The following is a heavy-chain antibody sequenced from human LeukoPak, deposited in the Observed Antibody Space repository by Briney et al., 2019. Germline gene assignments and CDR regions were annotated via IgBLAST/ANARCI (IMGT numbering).Heavy chain of an antibody. V-gene: IGHV3-30*02. Sequence: PGGSLRLSCAASGFTFSSYGMHWVRQAPGKGLEWVAFIRYDGSNKYYADSVKGRFTISRDNSKNTLYLQMNSLRAEDTAVYYCAKDWFSYEEGFFDYWGQGTLVTVSS. J-gene: IGHJ4*02. D-gene: IGHD3-22*01. CDR2: IRYDGSNK. CDR1: GFTFSSYG. CDR3: AKDWFSYEEGFFDY.